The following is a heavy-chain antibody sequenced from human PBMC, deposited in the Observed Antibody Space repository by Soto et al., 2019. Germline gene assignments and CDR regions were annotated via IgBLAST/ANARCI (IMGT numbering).Heavy chain of an antibody. CDR2: IYYSGST. CDR1: GGSISSSSYY. V-gene: IGHV4-39*01. CDR3: ASSDIVLVPAARWGPTPSAFDI. J-gene: IGHJ3*02. D-gene: IGHD2-2*01. Sequence: QLQLQESGPGLVKPSETLSLTCTVSGGSISSSSYYWGWIRQPPGKGLEWIGSIYYSGSTYYNPSLKSRVTISVDTSKNQFSLKLSSVTAADTAVYYCASSDIVLVPAARWGPTPSAFDIWGQGTMVTVSS.